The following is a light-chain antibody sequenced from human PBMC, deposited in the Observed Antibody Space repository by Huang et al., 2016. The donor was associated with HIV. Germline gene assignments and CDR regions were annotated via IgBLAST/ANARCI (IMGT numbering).Light chain of an antibody. CDR3: QQYDNHTWT. V-gene: IGKV1-33*01. CDR2: DAS. J-gene: IGKJ1*01. CDR1: QDISNY. Sequence: IQMTQSPSSLSASVGDRVTITCQASQDISNYLNWCQQKPGKAPKLLIYDASNLETGVPSRFSGSGSGTDFTFTISSLQPEDIATYYCQQYDNHTWTFGQGTKVEIK.